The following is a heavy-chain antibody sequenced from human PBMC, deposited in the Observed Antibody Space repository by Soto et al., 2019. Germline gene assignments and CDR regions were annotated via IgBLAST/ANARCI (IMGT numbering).Heavy chain of an antibody. CDR1: GGSISSGGYS. Sequence: SETLSLTYAVSGGSISSGGYSWSWVRQPPGKGLEWIGYIYHLGTTNYNPSLKRRVSISLDKSKNQFSLKLTSVTAADTAVYFCSRTGKFYYYDMSGLPFDPWGPGVLVTVSS. V-gene: IGHV4-30-2*01. CDR3: SRTGKFYYYDMSGLPFDP. J-gene: IGHJ5*02. CDR2: IYHLGTT. D-gene: IGHD3-22*01.